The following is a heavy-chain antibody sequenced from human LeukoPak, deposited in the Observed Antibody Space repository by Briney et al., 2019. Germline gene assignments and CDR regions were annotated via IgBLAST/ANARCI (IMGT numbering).Heavy chain of an antibody. D-gene: IGHD1-14*01. CDR1: GFTFDEFD. CDR3: ARATTEGFDY. CDR2: TNWNGGKT. J-gene: IGHJ4*02. V-gene: IGHV3-20*04. Sequence: GGSLRLSCAASGFTFDEFDMTWVRQAPGKGLEWVCGTNWNGGKTGHVDPVEGRFTISRDNAKNTLYLQMNSLRADDTALYYCARATTEGFDYWGQGTLVTVSS.